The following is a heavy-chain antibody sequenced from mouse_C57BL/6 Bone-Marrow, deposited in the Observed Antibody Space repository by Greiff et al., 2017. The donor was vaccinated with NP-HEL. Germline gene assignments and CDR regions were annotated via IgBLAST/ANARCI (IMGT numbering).Heavy chain of an antibody. Sequence: VQLQQSGAELVRPGASVKLSCTASGFNIKDDYMHWVKQRPEQGLEWIGWIDPENGDTEYASKFQGKATITADTSSNTAYLQLSSLTSGDTAVYYCTRIYYYGSSYVAYWGQGTLVTVSA. J-gene: IGHJ3*01. CDR3: TRIYYYGSSYVAY. D-gene: IGHD1-1*01. CDR2: IDPENGDT. CDR1: GFNIKDDY. V-gene: IGHV14-4*01.